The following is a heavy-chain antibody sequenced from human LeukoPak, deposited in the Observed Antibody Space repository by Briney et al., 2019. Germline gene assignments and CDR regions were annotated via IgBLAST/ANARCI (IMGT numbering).Heavy chain of an antibody. D-gene: IGHD3-9*01. CDR2: ISQGGRT. Sequence: SETLSLTCAVYGGSFSGFYWSWIRQSPEKGLEWVGEISQGGRTNYNPSLDSPGTITIDTSKSQFSLRLNSVTVADTAVYYFARVVSNSDWPYYFDYWGQGIPVTVSA. V-gene: IGHV4-34*01. J-gene: IGHJ4*02. CDR1: GGSFSGFY. CDR3: ARVVSNSDWPYYFDY.